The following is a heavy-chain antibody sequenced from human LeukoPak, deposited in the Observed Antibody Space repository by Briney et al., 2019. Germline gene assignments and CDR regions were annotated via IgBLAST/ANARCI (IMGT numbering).Heavy chain of an antibody. CDR2: INPSGGST. Sequence: ASVKVSCKASGYTFTSYYMHWVRQAPGQGLEWMGIINPSGGSTSYAQKFQGRVTMTRDTSTSTVYMELSSLRSEDTAVYYCARAPWYDFWSGHMGYYYYYYYMDVWGKGTTVTVSS. D-gene: IGHD3-3*01. V-gene: IGHV1-46*01. CDR1: GYTFTSYY. CDR3: ARAPWYDFWSGHMGYYYYYYYMDV. J-gene: IGHJ6*03.